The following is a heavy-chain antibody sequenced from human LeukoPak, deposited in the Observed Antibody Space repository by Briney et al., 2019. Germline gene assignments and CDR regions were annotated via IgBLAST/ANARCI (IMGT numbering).Heavy chain of an antibody. CDR3: TRDPFDY. Sequence: GGSLRLSCGASGFSFSSHAMNWVRQAPGKGLEWVSLISGSGDSTYYADSVKGRFTVSRDNSKNTLYLHMNSLRAEDTDVYYCTRDPFDYWGQGTLVTVSS. J-gene: IGHJ4*02. CDR2: ISGSGDST. CDR1: GFSFSSHA. D-gene: IGHD5-24*01. V-gene: IGHV3-23*01.